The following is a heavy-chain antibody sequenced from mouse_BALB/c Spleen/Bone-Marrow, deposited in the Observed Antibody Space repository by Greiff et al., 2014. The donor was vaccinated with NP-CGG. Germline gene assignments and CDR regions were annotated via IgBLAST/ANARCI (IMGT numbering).Heavy chain of an antibody. Sequence: QVQLQQSGAELVKPGASMKLSCKASGYTFTSYYMYWVKQRPGQGLEWIGGINPSNGGTNFNEKFKSKATLTVDKSSSTAYMQLSSLTSEDSAVYYCTRGLRAWFAYWGQGTLVTVSA. J-gene: IGHJ3*01. CDR2: INPSNGGT. D-gene: IGHD3-1*01. V-gene: IGHV1S81*02. CDR1: GYTFTSYY. CDR3: TRGLRAWFAY.